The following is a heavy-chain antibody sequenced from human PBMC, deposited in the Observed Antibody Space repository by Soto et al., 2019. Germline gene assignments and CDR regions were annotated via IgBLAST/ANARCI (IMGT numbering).Heavy chain of an antibody. J-gene: IGHJ4*02. D-gene: IGHD3-10*01. V-gene: IGHV4-61*01. CDR2: IYYSGST. CDR1: GGSVSSGSYY. CDR3: ARERRITMVRGVISGFDY. Sequence: QVQLQESGPGLVKPSETLSLTCTVSGGSVSSGSYYWSWIRQPPGKGLEWIGYIYYSGSTNYNPSLKSRVTISVDTSKNQFSLKLSSVTAADTAVHYCARERRITMVRGVISGFDYWGQGTLITVSS.